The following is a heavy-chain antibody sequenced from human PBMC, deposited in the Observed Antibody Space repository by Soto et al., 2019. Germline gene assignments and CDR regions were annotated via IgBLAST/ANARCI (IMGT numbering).Heavy chain of an antibody. Sequence: SETLSLTCAVYGGSFSGYYWSWIRQPPGKGLEWIGDINHSGSTNYNPSLKSRVTISVDTSKNQFSLKLSSVTAADTAVYYCARHGVGGWRGDYYYYGMDVWGQGTTVTVSS. D-gene: IGHD6-19*01. V-gene: IGHV4-34*01. J-gene: IGHJ6*02. CDR1: GGSFSGYY. CDR2: INHSGST. CDR3: ARHGVGGWRGDYYYYGMDV.